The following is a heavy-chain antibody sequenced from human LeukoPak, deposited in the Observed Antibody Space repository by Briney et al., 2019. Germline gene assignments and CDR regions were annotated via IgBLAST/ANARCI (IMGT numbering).Heavy chain of an antibody. Sequence: SETLSLTCTGSGGSISSYYWSWIRQPPGKGLEWIGYIYYSGRINYNPSLKSRVTISVDTSKHQFSLKLSSVTAADTAVYCCARVRPPGYGQPYYFDYWGQGTLVTVSS. CDR1: GGSISSYY. CDR3: ARVRPPGYGQPYYFDY. V-gene: IGHV4-59*01. D-gene: IGHD4-17*01. J-gene: IGHJ4*02. CDR2: IYYSGRI.